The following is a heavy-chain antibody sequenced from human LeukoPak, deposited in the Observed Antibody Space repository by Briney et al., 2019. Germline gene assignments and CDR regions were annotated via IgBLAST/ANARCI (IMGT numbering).Heavy chain of an antibody. CDR2: TKQDGSEK. D-gene: IGHD5-18*01. CDR1: GFTFSSYW. V-gene: IGHV3-7*03. CDR3: AKDLIAYSYGYAGRSNFDY. J-gene: IGHJ4*02. Sequence: GGSLRLSCAASGFTFSSYWMSWVRQAPGKGLEWVANTKQDGSEKYYVDSVKGRFTISRDNAKNSLYLQMNSLRAEDTAIYYCAKDLIAYSYGYAGRSNFDYWGQGTLVTVSS.